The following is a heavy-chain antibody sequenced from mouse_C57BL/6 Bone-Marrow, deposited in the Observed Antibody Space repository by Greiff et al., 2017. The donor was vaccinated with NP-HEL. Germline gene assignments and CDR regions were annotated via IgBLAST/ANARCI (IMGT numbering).Heavy chain of an antibody. D-gene: IGHD2-4*01. Sequence: EVQLVESGGGLVQPKGSLKLSCAASGFTFNTYAMHWVRQAPGKGLEWVARIRSKSSNYATYYADSVKDRFTISRDDSQSMLYLQMNNLKTEDTAMYYCVRAGYYDYPYYFDYRGQGTTLTVSS. V-gene: IGHV10-3*01. CDR3: VRAGYYDYPYYFDY. J-gene: IGHJ2*01. CDR2: IRSKSSNYAT. CDR1: GFTFNTYA.